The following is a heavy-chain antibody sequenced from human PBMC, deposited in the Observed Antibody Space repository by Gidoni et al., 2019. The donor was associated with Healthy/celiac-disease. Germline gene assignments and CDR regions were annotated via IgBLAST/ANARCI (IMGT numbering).Heavy chain of an antibody. D-gene: IGHD3-22*01. CDR1: GFTGSSNY. CDR3: ARVDWDYYDSSGYFPRWFDP. Sequence: EVQLVESGGGLIQPGGSLRLYCAASGFTGSSNYMSWVRQAPGKGLEWVSVMYSGGSTYYADSVKGRFTISRDNSKNTLYLQMNSLRAEDTAVYYCARVDWDYYDSSGYFPRWFDPWGQGTLVTVSS. V-gene: IGHV3-53*01. J-gene: IGHJ5*02. CDR2: MYSGGST.